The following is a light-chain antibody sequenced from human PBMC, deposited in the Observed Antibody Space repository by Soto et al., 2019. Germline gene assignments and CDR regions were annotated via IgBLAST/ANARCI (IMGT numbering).Light chain of an antibody. Sequence: EIVLTQSPATLSLSPGERATLSCRASQSVSNYLAWYQQKPGQAPRLLIFDASNRATGIPPRFSGSGSGTDFSLTIGSLEPEDSAIYYCQQRNFRPEITFGGGTKVEI. CDR3: QQRNFRPEIT. CDR1: QSVSNY. CDR2: DAS. J-gene: IGKJ4*01. V-gene: IGKV3-11*01.